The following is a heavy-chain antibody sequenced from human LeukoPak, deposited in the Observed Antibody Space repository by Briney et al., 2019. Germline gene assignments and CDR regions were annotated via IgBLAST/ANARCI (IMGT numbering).Heavy chain of an antibody. D-gene: IGHD3-10*01. CDR3: TTVLTMVRGDAFDI. V-gene: IGHV3-15*01. Sequence: GGSLRLSCAASGFTFSNAWMSWVRQAPGKGLEWVGRIKSKTDGGTTDYAAPVKGRFTISRDDSKNTLYLQMNSLKTGDTAVYYCTTVLTMVRGDAFDIWGQGTMVTVSS. CDR2: IKSKTDGGTT. J-gene: IGHJ3*02. CDR1: GFTFSNAW.